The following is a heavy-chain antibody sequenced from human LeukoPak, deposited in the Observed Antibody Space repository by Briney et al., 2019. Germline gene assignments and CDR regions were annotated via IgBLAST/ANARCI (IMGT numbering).Heavy chain of an antibody. CDR1: GGSFSGYY. D-gene: IGHD2-2*01. V-gene: IGHV4-34*01. CDR2: INHSGST. J-gene: IGHJ4*02. Sequence: PSETLSLTCAVYGGSFSGYYWSWIRQPPGKGLEWIGAINHSGSTNYNPSLKSRVTISVDTSKNQFSLKLSSVTAADTAVYYCARGPSRYCSSTSCPKTLFDYWGQGTLVTVSS. CDR3: ARGPSRYCSSTSCPKTLFDY.